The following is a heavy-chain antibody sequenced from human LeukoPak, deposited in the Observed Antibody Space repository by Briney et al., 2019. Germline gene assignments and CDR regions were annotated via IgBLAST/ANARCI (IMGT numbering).Heavy chain of an antibody. CDR3: ARATTFDY. CDR1: GGSISSYY. CDR2: IYNTGGT. Sequence: PSQTLSLTCTVSGGSISSYYWSWIRQPAGKGLEWIGRIYNTGGTNCNPSLKSRVTMSVDTSKNQFSLNLTSVTAADTAVYYCARATTFDYWGPGTLVTVSS. D-gene: IGHD1-1*01. V-gene: IGHV4-4*07. J-gene: IGHJ4*02.